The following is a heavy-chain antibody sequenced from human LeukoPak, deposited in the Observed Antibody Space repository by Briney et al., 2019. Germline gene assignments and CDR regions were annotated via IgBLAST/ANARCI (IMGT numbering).Heavy chain of an antibody. CDR2: ISGGSGSDT. Sequence: GESLKISCAASGFTFSSYAMSWVRQAPGKGLEWFAAISGGSGSDTYYADAVKGRFTISRDNSKTTLYLEMNTLRAEDTAVYYCAKGSSSGRPYFFDYWGQGTLVTVSS. J-gene: IGHJ4*02. CDR1: GFTFSSYA. V-gene: IGHV3-23*01. D-gene: IGHD3-10*01. CDR3: AKGSSSGRPYFFDY.